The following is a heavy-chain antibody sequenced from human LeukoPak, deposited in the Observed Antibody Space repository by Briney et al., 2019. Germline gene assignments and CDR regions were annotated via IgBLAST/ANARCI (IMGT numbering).Heavy chain of an antibody. J-gene: IGHJ5*02. CDR1: GGSISSYY. CDR2: IYYSGST. Sequence: SETLSLTCTVSGGSISSYYWSWIRQPPGKGLEWIGYIYYSGSTNYNPSLKSRVTISVDTSKNQFSLKLSSVTAADTAVYYCARGFDYGSGSYYKASWFDPWGQGTLVTVSS. D-gene: IGHD3-10*01. V-gene: IGHV4-59*01. CDR3: ARGFDYGSGSYYKASWFDP.